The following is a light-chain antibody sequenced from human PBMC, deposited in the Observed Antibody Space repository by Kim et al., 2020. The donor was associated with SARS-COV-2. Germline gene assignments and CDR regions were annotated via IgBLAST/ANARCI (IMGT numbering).Light chain of an antibody. V-gene: IGKV3-11*02. CDR3: QQSGKWPLT. CDR2: DTL. CDR1: QSVGSS. J-gene: IGKJ1*01. Sequence: EIVLTQSPGTLSLSPGERATLSCRASQSVGSSFAWYQQKPGQAPRLLIYDTLSRATGIPARCSASGSGRDFTLTTSSLEPEDFAVYYCQQSGKWPLTFGQGTKVDSK.